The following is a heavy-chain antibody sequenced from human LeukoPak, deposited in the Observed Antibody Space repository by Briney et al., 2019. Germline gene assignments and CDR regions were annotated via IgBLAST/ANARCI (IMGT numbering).Heavy chain of an antibody. CDR1: GGSFSGYY. CDR3: ARGSYGGGYGLHGY. J-gene: IGHJ4*02. V-gene: IGHV4-34*01. D-gene: IGHD5-18*01. Sequence: SETLSLTCAVYGGSFSGYYWSWIRQPPGKGLEWIGEINHSGSTNYNPSLKSRVTISVDTSKNQFSLKLSSVTAADTAVHYCARGSYGGGYGLHGYWGQGTLVTVSS. CDR2: INHSGST.